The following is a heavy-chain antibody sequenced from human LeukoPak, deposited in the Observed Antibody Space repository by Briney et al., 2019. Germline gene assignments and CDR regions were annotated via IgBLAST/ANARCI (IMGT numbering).Heavy chain of an antibody. Sequence: ASETLSLTCTVSGGSISSSSYYWGWIRQPPGKGLEWIGSIYYSGSTYYNPSLKSRVTISVDTSKNQFSLKLSSVTAADTAVYYCASYHYYDSSGYYVRAFDIWGQGTMVTVSS. V-gene: IGHV4-39*01. CDR1: GGSISSSSYY. J-gene: IGHJ3*02. D-gene: IGHD3-22*01. CDR2: IYYSGST. CDR3: ASYHYYDSSGYYVRAFDI.